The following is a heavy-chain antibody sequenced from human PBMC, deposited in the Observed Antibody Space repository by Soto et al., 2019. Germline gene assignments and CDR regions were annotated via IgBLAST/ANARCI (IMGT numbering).Heavy chain of an antibody. CDR1: GGSIGRYY. Sequence: SLTQCLTCAVYGGSIGRYYWSWNSPPPGTGLEWIGEINHSGSANYNPSLKSRGTISVDTSKNQFSLKLSSVPAADTAVYYCARWDYYHYYGMDVWGQGTTVTGSS. CDR2: INHSGSA. J-gene: IGHJ6*02. CDR3: ARWDYYHYYGMDV. V-gene: IGHV4-34*01.